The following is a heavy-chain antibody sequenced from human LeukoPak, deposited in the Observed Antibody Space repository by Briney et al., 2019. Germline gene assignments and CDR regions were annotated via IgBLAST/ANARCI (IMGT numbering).Heavy chain of an antibody. Sequence: GGSLRLSCAASGFTFSSYEMNWVRQAPGNGLEWVSYISRSANTIYYADSVKGRFTISRDNAKNSLYLQMNSLRAEDTAVYYCATRGYYYDSGGYSYFDYWGQGTLVIVSS. CDR3: ATRGYYYDSGGYSYFDY. D-gene: IGHD3-22*01. J-gene: IGHJ4*02. V-gene: IGHV3-48*03. CDR1: GFTFSSYE. CDR2: ISRSANTI.